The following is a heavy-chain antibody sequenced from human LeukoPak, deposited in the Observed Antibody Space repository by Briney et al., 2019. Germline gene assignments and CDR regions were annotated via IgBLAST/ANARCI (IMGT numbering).Heavy chain of an antibody. V-gene: IGHV1-18*01. CDR1: GYTFTSYG. D-gene: IGHD4-17*01. J-gene: IGHJ4*02. CDR2: ISAHNGNT. CDR3: ARGHSRSLGDSEKLY. Sequence: ASVKVSCKASGYTFTSYGISWVRQAPGQGLEWMGWISAHNGNTYYAQKLQGRVTMTTDTSTSTAYMELRSLRSDDTAVYYCARGHSRSLGDSEKLYWGQGTLVTVSS.